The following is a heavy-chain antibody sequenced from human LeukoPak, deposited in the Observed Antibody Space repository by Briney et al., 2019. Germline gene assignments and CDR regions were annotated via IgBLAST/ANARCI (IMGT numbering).Heavy chain of an antibody. CDR3: AKGASGRCSGTICYALDY. CDR1: GFTFSSYA. V-gene: IGHV3-23*01. Sequence: GGSLRLSCAASGFTFSSYAMSWVRRAPGKGLEWVSVISGSDTGTYYADSVKGRFTISRDNSKNTLYLQMNSLRAEDTAIYYCAKGASGRCSGTICYALDYWGQGTLVTVSS. D-gene: IGHD2-2*01. J-gene: IGHJ4*02. CDR2: ISGSDTGT.